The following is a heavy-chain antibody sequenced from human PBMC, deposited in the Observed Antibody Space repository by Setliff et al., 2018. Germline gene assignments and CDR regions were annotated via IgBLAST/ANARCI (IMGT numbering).Heavy chain of an antibody. CDR2: INPNSGGT. CDR3: ARDRDSSGYPYYFDY. Sequence: ASVKVSCKASGYTFTSYDINWVRQAPGQGLEWMGWINPNSGGTNYAQKFQGWVTMTRDTSISTAYMELSRLRSDGTAVYYCARDRDSSGYPYYFDYWGQGTLVTVSS. CDR1: GYTFTSYD. J-gene: IGHJ4*02. D-gene: IGHD3-22*01. V-gene: IGHV1-2*04.